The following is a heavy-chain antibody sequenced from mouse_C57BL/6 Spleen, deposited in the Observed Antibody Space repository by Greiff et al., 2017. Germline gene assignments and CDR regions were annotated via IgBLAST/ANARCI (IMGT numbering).Heavy chain of an antibody. Sequence: VQLQQSGAELVRPGASVKLSCTASGFNIKDYYMHWVKQRPEQGLEWIGRIDPEDGDTEYAPKFPGKATMTADTSSNTAYLQLSSLTSEDTAVYYCTTGYGNYVSFAYWGQGTLVTVSA. CDR2: IDPEDGDT. D-gene: IGHD2-10*02. CDR3: TTGYGNYVSFAY. V-gene: IGHV14-1*01. J-gene: IGHJ3*01. CDR1: GFNIKDYY.